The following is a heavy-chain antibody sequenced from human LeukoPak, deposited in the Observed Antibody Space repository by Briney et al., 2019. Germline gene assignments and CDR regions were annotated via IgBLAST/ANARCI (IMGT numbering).Heavy chain of an antibody. D-gene: IGHD2-2*01. CDR2: IYTSGST. V-gene: IGHV4-61*02. J-gene: IGHJ3*02. Sequence: PSETLSLTCTVSGGSISSGSYYWSWIRQPAGKGLEWIGRIYTSGSTNYNPSLKSRVTISVDTSKNQFSLKLSSVTAADTAVYYCARNGIVVVPAAALDAFDIWGQGTMVTVSS. CDR1: GGSISSGSYY. CDR3: ARNGIVVVPAAALDAFDI.